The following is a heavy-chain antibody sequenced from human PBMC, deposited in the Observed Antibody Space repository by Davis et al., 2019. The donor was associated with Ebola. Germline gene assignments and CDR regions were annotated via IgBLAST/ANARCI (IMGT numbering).Heavy chain of an antibody. CDR3: AKMYMVAATRTFPDY. J-gene: IGHJ4*02. D-gene: IGHD1-26*01. CDR2: ISARGGST. V-gene: IGHV3-23*01. Sequence: GESLKISCAASGFVFRNYVMSWVRQAPGKGLEWVSSISARGGSTYYADSVKGRFTISRDNPKNTLYLQMSSLRVDDTAVYYCAKMYMVAATRTFPDYWGQGTLVTVSS. CDR1: GFVFRNYV.